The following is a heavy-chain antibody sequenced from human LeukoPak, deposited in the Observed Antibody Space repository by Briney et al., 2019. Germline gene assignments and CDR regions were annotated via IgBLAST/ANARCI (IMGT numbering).Heavy chain of an antibody. D-gene: IGHD3-10*01. Sequence: ASVKVSCKASGGTFSSYAISWVRQAPGQGLEWMGWISAYNGNTNYAQKLQGRVTMTTDTSTSTAYMELRSLRSDDTAVYYCARDHQPYYYGSGKSNWFDPWGQGTLVTVSS. CDR2: ISAYNGNT. J-gene: IGHJ5*02. V-gene: IGHV1-18*01. CDR3: ARDHQPYYYGSGKSNWFDP. CDR1: GGTFSSYA.